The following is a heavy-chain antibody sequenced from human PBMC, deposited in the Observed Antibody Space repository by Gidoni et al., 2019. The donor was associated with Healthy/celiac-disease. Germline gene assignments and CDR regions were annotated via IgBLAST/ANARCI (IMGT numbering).Heavy chain of an antibody. J-gene: IGHJ4*02. V-gene: IGHV3-15*01. Sequence: EVQLVESGGGLVKPGGSLRLSCAASGFTFSNAWMSWVRQAPGKGLEWVGRIKSKTDGGTTDYAAPVKGRFTISRDDSKNTLYLQMNSLKTEDTAVYYCTTGDTALYYFDYWGQGTLVTVSS. CDR3: TTGDTALYYFDY. D-gene: IGHD5-18*01. CDR1: GFTFSNAW. CDR2: IKSKTDGGTT.